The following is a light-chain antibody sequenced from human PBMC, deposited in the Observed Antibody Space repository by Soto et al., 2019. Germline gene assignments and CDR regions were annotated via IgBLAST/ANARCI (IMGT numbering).Light chain of an antibody. CDR3: CSYAGSTAVV. CDR2: EGS. Sequence: QSVLTQPASVFGSPGQSITMSCTGTSSDAGSYNLVSWYQQHPDKAPKLMIYEGSKRPSGVSNRFSGSKSGNTASLTISGLQAEDEADYYCCSYAGSTAVVFGGGTKLTVL. V-gene: IGLV2-23*01. J-gene: IGLJ2*01. CDR1: SSDAGSYNL.